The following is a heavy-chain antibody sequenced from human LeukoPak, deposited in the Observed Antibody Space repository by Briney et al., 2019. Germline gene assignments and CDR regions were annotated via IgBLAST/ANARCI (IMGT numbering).Heavy chain of an antibody. J-gene: IGHJ4*02. D-gene: IGHD2-15*01. V-gene: IGHV3-7*02. Sequence: GGSLRLSCAASGITFSNYWMNWVRQAPGKGLEWVATIKEDESETYYVDSVKGRFTISRDNAKNSLYLQMKSLRDEDTAVYYCARKFLTSSGIDYWGQGTLVTVSS. CDR2: IKEDESET. CDR1: GITFSNYW. CDR3: ARKFLTSSGIDY.